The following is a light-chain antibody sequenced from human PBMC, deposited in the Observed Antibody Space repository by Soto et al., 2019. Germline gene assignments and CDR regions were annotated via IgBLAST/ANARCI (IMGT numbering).Light chain of an antibody. V-gene: IGKV1-13*02. CDR3: QQFNSYPYP. CDR1: QGISSA. J-gene: IGKJ2*01. CDR2: DAS. Sequence: AIQLTQSPSSLSASVGDRVTITCRASQGISSALAWYQQKPGKAPNLLIYDASSLESGVPSRFSGSGSGTDFTLTISSLQPEDFATYYCQQFNSYPYPFGQGTKLEIK.